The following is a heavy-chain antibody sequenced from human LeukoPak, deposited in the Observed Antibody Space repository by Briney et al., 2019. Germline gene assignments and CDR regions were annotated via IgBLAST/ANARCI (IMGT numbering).Heavy chain of an antibody. D-gene: IGHD1-26*01. CDR3: ARLGGSYYSAFDI. Sequence: GESLKISCKGSGYSFTNYWIGWVRQMPGKGLEWMGIIYPGDSDTRYSPSFQGQVTISADKSISTAYLQWSSLKASDSAMYFCARLGGSYYSAFDIWGQGTMVTVSS. V-gene: IGHV5-51*01. CDR1: GYSFTNYW. CDR2: IYPGDSDT. J-gene: IGHJ3*02.